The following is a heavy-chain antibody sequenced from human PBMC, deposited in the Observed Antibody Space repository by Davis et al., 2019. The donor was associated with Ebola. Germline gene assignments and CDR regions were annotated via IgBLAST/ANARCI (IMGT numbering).Heavy chain of an antibody. V-gene: IGHV3-64D*06. J-gene: IGHJ6*04. CDR3: ARAKYYGMDV. Sequence: DSVKGRVTVSRDNSKSTLYLQVSSLRIEDTAVYYCARAKYYGMDVWGKGTTVTVSS. D-gene: IGHD6-6*01.